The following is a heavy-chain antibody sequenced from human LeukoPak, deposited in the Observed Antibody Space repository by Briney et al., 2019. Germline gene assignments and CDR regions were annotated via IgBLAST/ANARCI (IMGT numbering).Heavy chain of an antibody. CDR2: ITPIIDSA. J-gene: IGHJ5*02. CDR3: TRVNLRGSQYNWFDP. CDR1: GGTFRTHI. D-gene: IGHD1-26*01. Sequence: ASVKVSCKTFGGTFRTHIFSWVRQAPGQGLEWMGKITPIIDSAKYSQKFRDSLTITGDSSTGTAYMELSSLTPEDTALYYCTRVNLRGSQYNWFDPWGQGTLVIVSS. V-gene: IGHV1-69*08.